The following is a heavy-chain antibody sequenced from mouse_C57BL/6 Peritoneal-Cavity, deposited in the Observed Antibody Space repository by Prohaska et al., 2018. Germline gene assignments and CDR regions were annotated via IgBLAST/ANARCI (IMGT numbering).Heavy chain of an antibody. CDR1: GYTFNSYW. V-gene: IGHV1-52*01. CDR3: ASEGSNYGYAY. Sequence: QVQLQQPGAELVRPGSSVKLSCKASGYTFNSYWMHWVKQRPIQGLEWIGNIDSSDSETHYDQKFKDKATLTVDKSSSTAYMQLSSLTSEESAVYYCASEGSNYGYAYWGQGIVVTVSA. D-gene: IGHD2-5*01. CDR2: IDSSDSET. J-gene: IGHJ3*01.